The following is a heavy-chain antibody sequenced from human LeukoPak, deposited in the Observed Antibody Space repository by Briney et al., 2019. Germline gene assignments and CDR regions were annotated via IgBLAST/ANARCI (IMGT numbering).Heavy chain of an antibody. CDR2: INHSGCT. Sequence: SETLSLMCSLCGGPLSGYYWSGIRQPPGKGLEGIGEINHSGCTNHLPSLNRRVTIAVDTSKIQFSLKLSSVTAADTAVYYCARKQRFGGVIAHYYYMDVWGKGTTVTVSS. J-gene: IGHJ6*03. D-gene: IGHD3-16*02. CDR1: GGPLSGYY. CDR3: ARKQRFGGVIAHYYYMDV. V-gene: IGHV4-34*01.